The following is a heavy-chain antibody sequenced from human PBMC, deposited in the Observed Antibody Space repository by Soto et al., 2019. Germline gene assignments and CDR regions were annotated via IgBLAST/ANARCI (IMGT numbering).Heavy chain of an antibody. CDR2: INHSGST. Sequence: PATLSLTCAVYGGSFRGYYWSWIRQPPGKGLEWIGEINHSGSTNYNPSLKSRVTISVDTSKNQFSLKLSSVTAADTAVYYCARGRLVFGYYYCGMDVWCQGITVTV. J-gene: IGHJ6*02. D-gene: IGHD3-10*01. CDR1: GGSFRGYY. CDR3: ARGRLVFGYYYCGMDV. V-gene: IGHV4-34*01.